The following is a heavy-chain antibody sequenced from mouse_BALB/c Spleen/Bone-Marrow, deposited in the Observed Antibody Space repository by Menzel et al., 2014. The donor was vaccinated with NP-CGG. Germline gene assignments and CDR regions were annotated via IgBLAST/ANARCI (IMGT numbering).Heavy chain of an antibody. CDR1: GYAFTNYY. V-gene: IGHV1-54*01. J-gene: IGHJ2*01. D-gene: IGHD1-3*01. CDR3: ACEWRGHAVDY. CDR2: INPGSGGA. Sequence: QVQLQQSGAELVKPGTSVKVSCKASGYAFTNYYIHWVKQRPEQGLEWIGGINPGSGGANYNPKFKGKATMTADKSSSTAYMQLNSLTSNDSAVYFCACEWRGHAVDYWGQGTTLTVSS.